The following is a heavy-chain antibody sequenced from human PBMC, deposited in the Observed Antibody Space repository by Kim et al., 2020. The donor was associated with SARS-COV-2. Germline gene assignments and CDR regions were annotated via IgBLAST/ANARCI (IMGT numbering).Heavy chain of an antibody. CDR2: MNPNSGNT. CDR1: GYTFTSYD. J-gene: IGHJ6*02. Sequence: ASVKVSCKASGYTFTSYDINWVRQATGQGLEWMGWMNPNSGNTGYAQKFQGRVTMTRNTSISTAYMELSSLRSEDTAVYYCARGRKYCSSTSCSYLYYYYYGMDVWGQGTTVTVSS. V-gene: IGHV1-8*01. D-gene: IGHD2-2*01. CDR3: ARGRKYCSSTSCSYLYYYYYGMDV.